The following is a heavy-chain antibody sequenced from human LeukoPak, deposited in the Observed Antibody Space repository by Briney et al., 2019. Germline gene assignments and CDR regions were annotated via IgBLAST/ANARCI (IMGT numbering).Heavy chain of an antibody. V-gene: IGHV3-69-1*02. Sequence: GGSWRLSCAASGFTFTSHSLDWVRQAPGKGLEWVSSITGSGSIQYADSVKGRFTISRDSAKNSLYLQMDGLRAEDTAVYYCVRDVIHSYFDIWGQGVLVTVSS. CDR1: GFTFTSHS. CDR3: VRDVIHSYFDI. CDR2: ITGSGSI. J-gene: IGHJ4*02. D-gene: IGHD2-21*01.